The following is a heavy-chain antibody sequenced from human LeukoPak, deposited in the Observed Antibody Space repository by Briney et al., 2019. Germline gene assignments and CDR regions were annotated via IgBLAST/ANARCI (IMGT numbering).Heavy chain of an antibody. CDR1: GGSISSGYY. Sequence: SETLSLTCTVSGGSISSGYYWGWIRQPPGKGLEWIGSIYHSGSTYYNPSLKSRVTISVDTSKNQFSLKLSSVAAADTAVYYCARVEYYYDSSGSNWFDPWGQGTLVTVSS. CDR2: IYHSGST. V-gene: IGHV4-38-2*02. D-gene: IGHD3-22*01. CDR3: ARVEYYYDSSGSNWFDP. J-gene: IGHJ5*02.